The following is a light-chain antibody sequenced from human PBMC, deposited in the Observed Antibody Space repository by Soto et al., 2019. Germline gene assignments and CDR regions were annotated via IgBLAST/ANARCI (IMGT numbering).Light chain of an antibody. V-gene: IGLV2-14*03. CDR2: YVD. CDR1: SRDVGAYDY. J-gene: IGLJ1*01. Sequence: QSVLTQPASVSGSPGQSITISCTGTSRDVGAYDYVSWYLQYPDKAPQLLIYYVDHRPSGVSSRFSGSKSGNTSSLTISGLQAEDEGDYYWCSYADGSIYFFGTGTKLTVL. CDR3: CSYADGSIYF.